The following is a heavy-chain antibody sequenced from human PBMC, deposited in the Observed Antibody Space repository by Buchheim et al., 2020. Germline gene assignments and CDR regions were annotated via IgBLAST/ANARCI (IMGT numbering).Heavy chain of an antibody. V-gene: IGHV3-23*01. D-gene: IGHD4-23*01. CDR3: AKSVSPWGGKVEYFQH. Sequence: EVQLLESGGGLVQPGGSLRLSCAASGFTFTSYAMSWVRQAPGKGLEWVSGISDSGSSTYLADSVKGRFTISRDNSKNTLYLEMNSLRADDTAVYYCAKSVSPWGGKVEYFQHWGQGTL. CDR2: ISDSGSST. J-gene: IGHJ1*01. CDR1: GFTFTSYA.